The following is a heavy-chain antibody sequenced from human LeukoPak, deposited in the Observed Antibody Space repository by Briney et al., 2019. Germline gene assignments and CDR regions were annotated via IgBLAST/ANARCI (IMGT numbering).Heavy chain of an antibody. CDR2: ISYDGSNK. Sequence: GGSLRLSCAASGFTFSSYGMHWVRQAPGKGLVWVAVISYDGSNKYYADSVKGRFTISRDNSKNTLYLQMNSLRAEDTAVYYCAKGWLWFGELLSPSYYYGMDVWGKGTTVTVSS. V-gene: IGHV3-30*18. J-gene: IGHJ6*04. D-gene: IGHD3-10*01. CDR3: AKGWLWFGELLSPSYYYGMDV. CDR1: GFTFSSYG.